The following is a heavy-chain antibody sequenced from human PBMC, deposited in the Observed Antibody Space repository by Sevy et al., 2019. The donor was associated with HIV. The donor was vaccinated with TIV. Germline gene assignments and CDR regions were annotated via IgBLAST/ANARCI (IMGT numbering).Heavy chain of an antibody. CDR2: ISGHGGST. V-gene: IGHV3-23*01. J-gene: IGHJ4*02. Sequence: GGSLRLSCAASDFIFNSYAMSWVRQAPGKGLEWVSTISGHGGSTYYADSVKGRFTISRDNSKNTLDLQMNSLRAEDTAVYYCAGGFWSGFDYWGQGSLVTVSS. CDR1: DFIFNSYA. D-gene: IGHD3-3*01. CDR3: AGGFWSGFDY.